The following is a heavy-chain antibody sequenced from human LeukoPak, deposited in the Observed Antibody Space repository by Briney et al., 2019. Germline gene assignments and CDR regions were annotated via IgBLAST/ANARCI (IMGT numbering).Heavy chain of an antibody. CDR2: IYTSGST. CDR3: ARWGYCSGGSCYNWFDP. CDR1: GGSISSYY. V-gene: IGHV4-4*07. J-gene: IGHJ5*02. Sequence: PSETLSLTCTVSGGSISSYYWSWIRQPAGKGLEWIGRIYTSGSTNYNPPLKSRVTMSVDTSKNQFSLKLSSVTAADTAVYYCARWGYCSGGSCYNWFDPWGQGTLVTVSS. D-gene: IGHD2-15*01.